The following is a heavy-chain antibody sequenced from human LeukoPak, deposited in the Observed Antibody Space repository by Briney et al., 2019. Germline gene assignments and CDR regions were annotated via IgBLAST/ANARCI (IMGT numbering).Heavy chain of an antibody. Sequence: GGSLRLSCAASGFTFSGSAMHWVRQASGKGLEWVGRIRSKANSYATAYAASVKGRFTISRDDSYLQMNSLKTEDTAVYYCTSERYDFGSGYPNDYWGQGTLVTVSS. J-gene: IGHJ4*02. CDR1: GFTFSGSA. D-gene: IGHD3-3*01. CDR3: TSERYDFGSGYPNDY. CDR2: IRSKANSYAT. V-gene: IGHV3-73*01.